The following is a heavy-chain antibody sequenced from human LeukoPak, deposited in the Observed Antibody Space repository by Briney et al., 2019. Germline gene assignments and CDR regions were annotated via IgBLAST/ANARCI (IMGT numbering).Heavy chain of an antibody. Sequence: SETLSLTCSISGGSISINNFWWGWIHQSPGKAMEWVGSVYYSGSTYYNPSLTRRLTMSVDTSKNQFSLKLTSLTAADTAVYYCARGTSFGLMNSDNWGQGTLVIVSS. V-gene: IGHV4-39*07. CDR1: GGSISINNFW. D-gene: IGHD2-8*01. CDR3: ARGTSFGLMNSDN. J-gene: IGHJ4*02. CDR2: VYYSGST.